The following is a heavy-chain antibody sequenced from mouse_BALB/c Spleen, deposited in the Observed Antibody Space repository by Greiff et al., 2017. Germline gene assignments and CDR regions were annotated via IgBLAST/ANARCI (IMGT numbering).Heavy chain of an antibody. CDR3: ARGQITTVVAKNWYFDV. CDR1: GFTFSSYA. V-gene: IGHV5-6-5*01. Sequence: EVKLMESGGGLVKPGGSLKLSCAASGFTFSSYAMSWVRQTPEKRLEWVASISSGGSTYYPDSVKGRFTISRDNARNILYLQMSSLRSEDTAMYYCARGQITTVVAKNWYFDVWGAGTTVTVSS. D-gene: IGHD1-1*01. J-gene: IGHJ1*01. CDR2: ISSGGST.